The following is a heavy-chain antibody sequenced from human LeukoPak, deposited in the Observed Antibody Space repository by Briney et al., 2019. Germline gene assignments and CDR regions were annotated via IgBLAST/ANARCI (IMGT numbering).Heavy chain of an antibody. V-gene: IGHV5-51*01. D-gene: IGHD3-9*01. Sequence: GESLKISCKGSGYSFTSYWIGWVRQMPGKGLEWMGIIYHGDSDTRYSPSFQGQVTISADKSISTAYLQRSSLKASDTAMYYCARLHYYDILTGYYFDYWGQGTLVTVSS. CDR3: ARLHYYDILTGYYFDY. CDR1: GYSFTSYW. J-gene: IGHJ4*02. CDR2: IYHGDSDT.